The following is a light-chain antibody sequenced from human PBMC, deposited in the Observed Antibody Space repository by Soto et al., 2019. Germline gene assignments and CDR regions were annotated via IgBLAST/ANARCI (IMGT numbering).Light chain of an antibody. J-gene: IGKJ1*01. CDR2: KAS. V-gene: IGKV1-5*03. CDR1: QSINNW. Sequence: DIQMTQSPSTLSASVGDRVTITCRASQSINNWLVWYQQKPGKAPKVLIYKASSLESGVPSRFSGSGSGTEFTLTIISLHPDDFATYYCQQYNTDWSFGQGTKVEIK. CDR3: QQYNTDWS.